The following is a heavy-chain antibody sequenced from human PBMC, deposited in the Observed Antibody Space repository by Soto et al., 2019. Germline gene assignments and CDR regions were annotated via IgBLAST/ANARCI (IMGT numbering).Heavy chain of an antibody. CDR1: GGSISSYY. Sequence: PSETLSLTCTVSGGSISSYYWSWIRQPPGKGLEWIGYIYYSGSTNYNPSLKSRVTISVDTSKNQFSLKLSSVTAADMAVYYCASYDFWSGYYMAWGQGTLVTVSS. CDR3: ASYDFWSGYYMA. D-gene: IGHD3-3*01. J-gene: IGHJ5*02. CDR2: IYYSGST. V-gene: IGHV4-59*01.